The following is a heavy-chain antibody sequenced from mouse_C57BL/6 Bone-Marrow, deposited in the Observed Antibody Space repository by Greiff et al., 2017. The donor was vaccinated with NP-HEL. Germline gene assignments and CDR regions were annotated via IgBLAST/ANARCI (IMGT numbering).Heavy chain of an antibody. CDR1: GFTFSSYA. J-gene: IGHJ3*01. V-gene: IGHV5-9-1*02. Sequence: EVMLVESGEGLVKPGGSLKLSCAASGFTFSSYAMSWVRQTPEKRLEWVAYISSGGDYIYYADTVKGRFTISRDNARNTLYLQMSSLKSEDTAMYYCTRVGIIFTTVVPFAYWGQGTLVTVSA. CDR3: TRVGIIFTTVVPFAY. CDR2: ISSGGDYI. D-gene: IGHD1-1*01.